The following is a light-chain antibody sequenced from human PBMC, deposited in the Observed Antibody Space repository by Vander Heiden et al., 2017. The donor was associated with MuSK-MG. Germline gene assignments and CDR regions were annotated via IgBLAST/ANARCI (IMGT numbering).Light chain of an antibody. CDR1: SSNIGAGYD. CDR3: QSYDSSLSGVV. Sequence: QSVLTQPPSVSGAPGQRVIISCTGSSSNIGAGYDVPWYQQLPGTAPKLLIYGNSNRPSGVPDRFSGSKSGTSASLAITGLQAEDEADYYCQSYDSSLSGVVFGGGTKLTVL. J-gene: IGLJ2*01. V-gene: IGLV1-40*01. CDR2: GNS.